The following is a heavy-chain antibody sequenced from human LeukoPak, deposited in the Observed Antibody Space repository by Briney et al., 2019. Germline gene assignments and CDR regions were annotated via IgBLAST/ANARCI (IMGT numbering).Heavy chain of an antibody. D-gene: IGHD3-22*01. CDR2: IYYSGSA. Sequence: PSETLSLTCTVSGGSINSRSDYWGWIRQPPGKGLEWIGSIYYSGSAYYNPSLKSRVTISVDTSKNQFSLKLSSVTAADTAVYYCARPSYYYDSSGYPVDAFDIWGQGTMVTVSS. CDR1: GGSINSRSDY. J-gene: IGHJ3*02. V-gene: IGHV4-39*01. CDR3: ARPSYYYDSSGYPVDAFDI.